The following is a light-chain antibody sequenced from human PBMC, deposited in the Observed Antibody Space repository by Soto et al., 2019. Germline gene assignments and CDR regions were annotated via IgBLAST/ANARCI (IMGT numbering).Light chain of an antibody. CDR2: DVS. J-gene: IGLJ1*01. CDR3: SSSTSSSAPLV. CDR1: SSDVGGYNY. Sequence: QSVLTQPASVSGSPGQSITISCTGTSSDVGGYNYVSWYQQHPGKAPKLMIYDVSNRPSGVSNRFSGSKSGNTASLTISRLQAEDEADYYCSSSTSSSAPLVFGTGTKVTVL. V-gene: IGLV2-14*01.